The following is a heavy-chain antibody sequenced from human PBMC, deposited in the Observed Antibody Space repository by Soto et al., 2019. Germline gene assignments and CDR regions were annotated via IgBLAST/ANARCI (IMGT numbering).Heavy chain of an antibody. CDR3: ARLGFNSSSSPYYFDY. Sequence: EVQLVQSGAEVKKPGESLKISCKGSGYSFTSYWIGWVRQMPGKGLEWMGIIYPGDSDTRYSPSFQGQVTISADKSISTAYLQWSSLKASDTAMYYCARLGFNSSSSPYYFDYWGQGTLVTVSS. D-gene: IGHD6-6*01. CDR2: IYPGDSDT. J-gene: IGHJ4*02. V-gene: IGHV5-51*03. CDR1: GYSFTSYW.